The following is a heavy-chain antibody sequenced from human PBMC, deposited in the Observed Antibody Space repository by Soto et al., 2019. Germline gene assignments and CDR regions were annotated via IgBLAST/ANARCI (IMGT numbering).Heavy chain of an antibody. CDR1: GGSISSYY. V-gene: IGHV4-59*01. CDR2: IYYSGST. D-gene: IGHD4-17*01. J-gene: IGHJ4*02. Sequence: QVQLQESGPGLVKPSETLSLTCTVSGGSISSYYWSWIRQPPGKELEWIGYIYYSGSTNYNPSLKSRVTISVDTSKKPFSLKLSSVNAADTAVYYCARGLLTVTSSYYCDYWGQGTLVTVSS. CDR3: ARGLLTVTSSYYCDY.